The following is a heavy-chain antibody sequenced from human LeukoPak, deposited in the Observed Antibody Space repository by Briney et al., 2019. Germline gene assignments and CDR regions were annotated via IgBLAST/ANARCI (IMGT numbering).Heavy chain of an antibody. Sequence: SVTVSFKASGGTFSSYAISWVRQAPGQGLEWMGGIIPIFGTANYAQKFQGRVTITTDESTSTAYMELSSLRSEDTAVYYCARDNYAGANWFDPWGQGTLVTVSS. CDR2: IIPIFGTA. CDR3: ARDNYAGANWFDP. D-gene: IGHD1-7*01. J-gene: IGHJ5*02. V-gene: IGHV1-69*05. CDR1: GGTFSSYA.